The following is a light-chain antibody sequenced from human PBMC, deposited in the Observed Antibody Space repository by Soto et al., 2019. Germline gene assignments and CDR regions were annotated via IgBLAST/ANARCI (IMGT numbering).Light chain of an antibody. CDR1: SSDVGSSNL. CDR3: CSYAGSSTYVV. Sequence: QSVLTQPASVSGSPGQSITSSCTGTSSDVGSSNLVSWYQQHPGKAPKLMIYEVSKRPSGVSNRFSGSKSGNTASLTISGLQAEDEADYYCCSYAGSSTYVVFGGGT. CDR2: EVS. V-gene: IGLV2-23*02. J-gene: IGLJ2*01.